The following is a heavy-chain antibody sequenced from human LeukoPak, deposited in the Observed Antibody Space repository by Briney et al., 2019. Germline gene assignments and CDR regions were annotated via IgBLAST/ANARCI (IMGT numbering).Heavy chain of an antibody. Sequence: ASVKVSCKASGYTFTGYYMHWVRQAPGQGLEWMGWINPNSGGTNYAQKFQGRVTMTRDTSISTAYMEPSRLRSDDTAVYYCARATLIVVVTAPGGYWGQGTLVTVFS. J-gene: IGHJ4*02. CDR3: ARATLIVVVTAPGGY. V-gene: IGHV1-2*02. D-gene: IGHD2-21*02. CDR1: GYTFTGYY. CDR2: INPNSGGT.